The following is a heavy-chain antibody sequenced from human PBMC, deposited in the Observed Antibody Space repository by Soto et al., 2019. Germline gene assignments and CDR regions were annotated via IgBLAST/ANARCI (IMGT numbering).Heavy chain of an antibody. Sequence: QVQLVQSGAEVKKSGASLKVSGKASGYTFTSNDINWVRQATGQGLEWMGWMNPNRGNTGYAQKFQGRVTMTRNTSASTAYMELSSLRYEDTAVYYCARESSAAGTGWFDPWGQGTLVTVSS. CDR2: MNPNRGNT. D-gene: IGHD6-13*01. CDR3: ARESSAAGTGWFDP. J-gene: IGHJ5*02. V-gene: IGHV1-8*01. CDR1: GYTFTSND.